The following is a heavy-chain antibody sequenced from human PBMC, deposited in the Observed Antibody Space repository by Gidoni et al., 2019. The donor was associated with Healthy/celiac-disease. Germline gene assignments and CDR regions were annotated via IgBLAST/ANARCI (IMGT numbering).Heavy chain of an antibody. CDR3: AKVPYCGGDCYPIAEYFQH. CDR1: GFTFSRYS. V-gene: IGHV3-23*01. CDR2: ISGSGGST. D-gene: IGHD2-21*02. J-gene: IGHJ1*01. Sequence: EVQLLESGGGLVQPGGSLRLSCAASGFTFSRYSMSWVRQAPGKGLEWVSAISGSGGSTYYADSVKGRFTISRDNSKNTLYLQMNSLRAEDTAVYYCAKVPYCGGDCYPIAEYFQHWGQGTLVTVSS.